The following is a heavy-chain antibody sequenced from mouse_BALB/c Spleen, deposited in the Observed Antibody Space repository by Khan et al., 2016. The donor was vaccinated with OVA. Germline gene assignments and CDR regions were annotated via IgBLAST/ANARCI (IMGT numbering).Heavy chain of an antibody. Sequence: QVQLKQSGPGLVQPSQSLSITCTVSGFSLNTSGIHWIRQSQGKGLEWLGVIRSGGSTDYNGAFISRLSITKDNSKSQVFFKMNSLQADDTAIYYCARNSYMYDFTYWGQGTLVTVSA. V-gene: IGHV2-2*01. J-gene: IGHJ3*01. CDR2: IRSGGST. CDR3: ARNSYMYDFTY. D-gene: IGHD2-14*01. CDR1: GFSLNTSG.